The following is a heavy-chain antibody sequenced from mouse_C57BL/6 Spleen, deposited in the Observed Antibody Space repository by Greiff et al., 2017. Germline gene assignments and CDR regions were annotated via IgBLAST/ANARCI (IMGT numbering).Heavy chain of an antibody. Sequence: QVQLKESGAELVKPGASVKISCKASGYAFSSYWMNWVKQRPGKGLEWIGQIYPGDGDTNYNGKFKGKATLTADKSSSTAYMQLSSLTSEDSAVYFCARGGYGSSSWYFDVWGTGTTVTVSS. CDR2: IYPGDGDT. D-gene: IGHD1-1*01. CDR3: ARGGYGSSSWYFDV. CDR1: GYAFSSYW. V-gene: IGHV1-80*01. J-gene: IGHJ1*03.